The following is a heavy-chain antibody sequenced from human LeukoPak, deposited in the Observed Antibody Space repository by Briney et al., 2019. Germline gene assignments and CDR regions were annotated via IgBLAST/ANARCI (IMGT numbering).Heavy chain of an antibody. CDR1: GFTFSSCG. J-gene: IGHJ4*02. V-gene: IGHV3-30*02. CDR2: IRHDGSSK. Sequence: GGSLRLSCAASGFTFSSCGMHWVRQAPGKGLEWVAFIRHDGSSKHYGDSVKGRFTIPRDNSKNTLYLQMNSLRVEDTAVYYCAEVASTVTTRYFDYWGQGTLVVVSS. D-gene: IGHD4-17*01. CDR3: AEVASTVTTRYFDY.